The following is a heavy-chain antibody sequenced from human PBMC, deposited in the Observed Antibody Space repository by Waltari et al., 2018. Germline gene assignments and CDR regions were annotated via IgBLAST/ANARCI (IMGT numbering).Heavy chain of an antibody. J-gene: IGHJ3*02. V-gene: IGHV1-3*01. CDR1: GYTFTSYA. CDR2: INAGNGNT. CDR3: AREARSAFDI. Sequence: QVQLAQSGAEVKKPGASVKVSCKASGYTFTSYAMHWVRQPPGQRLEWMGWINAGNGNTKYSQKFQGRVTITRDTSASTAYMELSSLRSEDTAVYYCAREARSAFDIWGQGTMVTFSS.